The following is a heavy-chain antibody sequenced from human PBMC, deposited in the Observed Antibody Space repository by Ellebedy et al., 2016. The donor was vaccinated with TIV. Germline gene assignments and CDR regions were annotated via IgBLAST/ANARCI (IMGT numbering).Heavy chain of an antibody. J-gene: IGHJ5*02. CDR1: GGSFSSYY. V-gene: IGHV4-34*01. CDR2: ITHSGST. D-gene: IGHD1-26*01. Sequence: SETLSLTCAVYGGSFSSYYWTWIRQSPGKGLEWIGEITHSGSTNYNPSLKSRVTISVDTSKNQFSLKLSSVTAADTALYYCARMHSGSYNSWGQGTLVTVSS. CDR3: ARMHSGSYNS.